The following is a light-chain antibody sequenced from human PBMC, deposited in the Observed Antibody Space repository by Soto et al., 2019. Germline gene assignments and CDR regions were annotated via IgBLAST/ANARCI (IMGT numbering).Light chain of an antibody. Sequence: EIVLTQSPVTLSLSPGERATLSCRASQSVRSYLAWYQQKPGQAPRLLIYDASSRAAGIPTRFSGSGSGTDFTPTISSLEPEDFALYYCQQRSDWPSTFGGGTKVEIK. J-gene: IGKJ4*01. CDR2: DAS. CDR1: QSVRSY. CDR3: QQRSDWPST. V-gene: IGKV3-11*01.